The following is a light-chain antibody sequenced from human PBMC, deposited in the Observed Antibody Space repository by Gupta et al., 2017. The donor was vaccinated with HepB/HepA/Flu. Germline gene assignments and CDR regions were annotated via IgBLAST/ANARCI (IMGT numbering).Light chain of an antibody. J-gene: IGKJ1*01. CDR2: RVS. CDR1: ESLVHRDGNTY. V-gene: IGKV2-24*01. Sequence: IVMTQTPLSSPVTLGQPASISCRSSESLVHRDGNTYLSWIQQKPGQPPRLLIYRVSNRVSGVPDRFSGRGDGTDFTLKISSGEDEDVGVYYCSQTKQFPRTFGQGTKLEIK. CDR3: SQTKQFPRT.